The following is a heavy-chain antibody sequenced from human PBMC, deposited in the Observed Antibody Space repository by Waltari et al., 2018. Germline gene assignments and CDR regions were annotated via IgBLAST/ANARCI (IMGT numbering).Heavy chain of an antibody. Sequence: QVQLQESGPGLVKPSETLSLTCTVSGGSISSYYWSWIRQPPGKGLEWIGYIYYSGSTNYNPSLKSRVTISVDTSKNQFSLKLSSVTAADTAVYYCARLPMYPYYFDYWGQGTLVTVSS. CDR3: ARLPMYPYYFDY. J-gene: IGHJ4*02. D-gene: IGHD2-2*01. CDR1: GGSISSYY. CDR2: IYYSGST. V-gene: IGHV4-59*08.